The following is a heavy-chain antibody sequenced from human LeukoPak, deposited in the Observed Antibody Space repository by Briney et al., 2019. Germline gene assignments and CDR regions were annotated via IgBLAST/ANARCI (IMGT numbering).Heavy chain of an antibody. V-gene: IGHV4-34*01. CDR1: GGSFSGYY. CDR2: INHSGST. Sequence: SETLSLTCAVYGGSFSGYYWSWIRQPPGKGLEWIGEINHSGSTNYNPSLKSRVTISVDTSKNQFSLKLSSVTAADTAVYYCVRVPDTAIHFDYWGQGTLVTVSS. J-gene: IGHJ4*02. CDR3: VRVPDTAIHFDY. D-gene: IGHD5-18*01.